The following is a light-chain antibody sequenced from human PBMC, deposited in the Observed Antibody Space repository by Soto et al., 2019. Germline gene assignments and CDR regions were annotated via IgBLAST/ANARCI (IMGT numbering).Light chain of an antibody. CDR3: QQSYSTPYT. Sequence: DIQMTQSPSSLSASIGDTVIITCRASQSISTYLNWYQQKPGKAPKVLIYAASSLQSGVPSRFSGSGSGTDFTLTIGSLQPEDFATYYCQQSYSTPYTFGQGTKLEIK. CDR2: AAS. CDR1: QSISTY. V-gene: IGKV1-39*01. J-gene: IGKJ2*01.